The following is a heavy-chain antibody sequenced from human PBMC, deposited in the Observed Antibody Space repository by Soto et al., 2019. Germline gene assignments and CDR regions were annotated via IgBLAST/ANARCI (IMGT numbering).Heavy chain of an antibody. V-gene: IGHV4-38-2*01. CDR2: INHSGST. J-gene: IGHJ4*02. Sequence: SETLSLTCAVSGYSISSGYYWGWIRQPPGKGLEWIGSINHSGSTYYNPSLKSRVTISVDTSKNQFSLKLSSVTAADTAVYYCARAPDCSGGSCYFDYWGQGTLVTVSS. CDR3: ARAPDCSGGSCYFDY. D-gene: IGHD2-15*01. CDR1: GYSISSGYY.